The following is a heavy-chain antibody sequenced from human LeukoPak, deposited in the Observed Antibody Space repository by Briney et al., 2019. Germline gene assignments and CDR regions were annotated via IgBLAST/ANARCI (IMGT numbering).Heavy chain of an antibody. CDR1: GFNFNIAW. J-gene: IGHJ5*02. CDR2: IRCKDDGGTA. D-gene: IGHD3-10*01. Sequence: GGSLRLSCAGSGFNFNIAWMSWVRQAPGKGLECVGRIRCKDDGGTADYAAPVKGRFTISRDDSKNTLYLQMSSLRTEDTAVYYCTLITPYYYDPRSYPHPWGQGTLVTVSS. CDR3: TLITPYYYDPRSYPHP. V-gene: IGHV3-15*01.